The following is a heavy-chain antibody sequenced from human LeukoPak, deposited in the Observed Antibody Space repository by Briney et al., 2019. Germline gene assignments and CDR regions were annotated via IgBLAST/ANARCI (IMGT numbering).Heavy chain of an antibody. J-gene: IGHJ3*02. CDR2: TYYRSKWYN. D-gene: IGHD3-9*01. CDR3: ASYYDILTGYFPRAFDI. Sequence: SQTLSLTCAISGDSVSSNSAAWNWIRQSPSRGLEWLGRTYYRSKWYNDYAVSVKSRITINPDTSKNQFSLQLNSVTPEDTAVYYCASYYDILTGYFPRAFDIWGQGTMVTVSP. CDR1: GDSVSSNSAA. V-gene: IGHV6-1*01.